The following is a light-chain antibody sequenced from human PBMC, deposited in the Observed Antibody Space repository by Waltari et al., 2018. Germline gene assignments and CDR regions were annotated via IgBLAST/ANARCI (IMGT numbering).Light chain of an antibody. CDR2: AAS. Sequence: EIQMTQSPLSLSASVGDSVTITCRARQTISKYLNWYQQKPGKAPKLLIHAASRLQSGVPSRFSGSGSETEFTLTINSLQLEDFAIYYCQQTYTTPTWTFGQGTRVEIK. CDR1: QTISKY. J-gene: IGKJ1*01. V-gene: IGKV1-39*01. CDR3: QQTYTTPTWT.